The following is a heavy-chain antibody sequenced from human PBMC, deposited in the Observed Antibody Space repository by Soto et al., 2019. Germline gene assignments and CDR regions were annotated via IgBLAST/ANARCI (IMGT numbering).Heavy chain of an antibody. CDR2: IYIAGNT. V-gene: IGHV3-66*01. D-gene: IGHD1-26*01. CDR3: ARDFVVGGPTINYYYGMDV. CDR1: GFTVSSNY. J-gene: IGHJ6*02. Sequence: PGGSLRLSCAASGFTVSSNYMSWVRQAPGKGLEWISIIYIAGNTYYADSVKGRFTISRDNSKNTLYLQMNSLGAEDTAVYYCARDFVVGGPTINYYYGMDVWGQGTTVTVSS.